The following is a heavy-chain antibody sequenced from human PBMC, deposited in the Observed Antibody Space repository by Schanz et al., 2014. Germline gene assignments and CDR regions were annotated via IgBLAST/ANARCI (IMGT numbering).Heavy chain of an antibody. J-gene: IGHJ4*02. CDR1: GGSISSSSYY. D-gene: IGHD3-9*01. CDR3: ARCLRNYDIMTGYNLSFDY. V-gene: IGHV4-39*01. CDR2: IFYTGYT. Sequence: QLQLQESGPGLVKPSETLSLTCTVSGGSISSSSYYWGWIRQPPGKGLEWIGHIFYTGYTYNNPSRGSRVPMSVDTSKNQFSRKLAFVTAADTAVYYCARCLRNYDIMTGYNLSFDYWGLGTLVTVSS.